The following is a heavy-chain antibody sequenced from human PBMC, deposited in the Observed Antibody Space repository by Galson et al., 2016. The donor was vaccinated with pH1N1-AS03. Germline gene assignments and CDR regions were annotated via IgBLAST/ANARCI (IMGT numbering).Heavy chain of an antibody. V-gene: IGHV3-74*01. Sequence: SLRLSCAASGFTLSMSYIHWVRQAPGKGLEWVSRISNDGRNVRYADFVKGRFTISRDNGKNSVYLRMNSLRAEDTAVYFCARDSDYMAVWGKGTTVTVSS. CDR3: ARDSDYMAV. CDR2: ISNDGRNV. CDR1: GFTLSMSY. J-gene: IGHJ6*03.